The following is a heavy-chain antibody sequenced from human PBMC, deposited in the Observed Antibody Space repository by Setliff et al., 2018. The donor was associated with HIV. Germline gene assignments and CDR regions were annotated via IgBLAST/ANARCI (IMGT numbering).Heavy chain of an antibody. V-gene: IGHV1-2*02. CDR3: ARAAGDWNTFDI. CDR1: GYTFTGYY. CDR2: IIPNSDDT. Sequence: ASVKVSCKASGYTFTGYYIHWVRQAPGQGLEWMGWIIPNSDDTNYAQKFQGRVTMTRDTSISTAYMEMSRLRSDDTAIYYCARAAGDWNTFDIWGQGTMVT. J-gene: IGHJ3*02. D-gene: IGHD1-1*01.